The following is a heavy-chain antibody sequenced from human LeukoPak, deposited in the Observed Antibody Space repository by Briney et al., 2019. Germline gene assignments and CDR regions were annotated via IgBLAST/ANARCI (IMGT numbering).Heavy chain of an antibody. CDR2: IIPIFGTA. CDR3: ARLVAVAGTRGFDY. D-gene: IGHD6-19*01. V-gene: IGHV1-69*13. J-gene: IGHJ4*02. Sequence: SVKVSCKASGGNFSSYAISWVRQAPGQGLEWMGGIIPIFGTANYAQKFQGRVTITADESTSTAYMELSSLRSEDTAVYYCARLVAVAGTRGFDYWGQGTLVTVSS. CDR1: GGNFSSYA.